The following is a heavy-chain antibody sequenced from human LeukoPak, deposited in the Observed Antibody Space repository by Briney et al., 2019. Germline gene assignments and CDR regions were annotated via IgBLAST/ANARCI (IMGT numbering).Heavy chain of an antibody. J-gene: IGHJ4*02. Sequence: GGSLRLSCAASGFTFSDYYMSWIRQAPGKGLEWVSYISSSGSTIYYADSVKGRFTISRDNAKNSLYPQMNSLRAEDTAVYYCARDMYYDSSGYADWGQGTLVTVSS. D-gene: IGHD3-22*01. CDR2: ISSSGSTI. CDR1: GFTFSDYY. V-gene: IGHV3-11*01. CDR3: ARDMYYDSSGYAD.